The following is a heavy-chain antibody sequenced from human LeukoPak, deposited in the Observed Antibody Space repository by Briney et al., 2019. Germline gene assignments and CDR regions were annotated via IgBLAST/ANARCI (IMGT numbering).Heavy chain of an antibody. CDR2: IYYSGST. J-gene: IGHJ4*02. V-gene: IGHV4-59*08. CDR3: ARQGRNYYDSRWDFDY. Sequence: SETLSLTCTVSGGSISSYYWSWIRQPPGKGLEWIGYIYYSGSTNYNPSLKSRVTISVDTSKNQFSLKLSSVTAADTAVYYCARQGRNYYDSRWDFDYWGQGTLVTVSS. D-gene: IGHD3-22*01. CDR1: GGSISSYY.